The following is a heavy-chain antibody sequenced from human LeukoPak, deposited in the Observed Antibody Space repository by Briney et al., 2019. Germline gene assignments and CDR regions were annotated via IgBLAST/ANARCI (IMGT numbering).Heavy chain of an antibody. CDR2: INHSGYT. Sequence: SETLSLTCAVSGAAFSNYYWSWVCQSPRQGLEWIGEINHSGYTNYNPSLKSRVTMSIDTSKNQFSLLLTSVTAADAGVYYCTRAVAGHPDWGQGTLVTVSS. J-gene: IGHJ4*02. CDR1: GAAFSNYY. V-gene: IGHV4-34*01. CDR3: TRAVAGHPD. D-gene: IGHD6-19*01.